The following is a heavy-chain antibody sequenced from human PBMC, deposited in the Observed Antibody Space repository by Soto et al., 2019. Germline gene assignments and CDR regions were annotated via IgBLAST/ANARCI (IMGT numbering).Heavy chain of an antibody. D-gene: IGHD3-3*01. V-gene: IGHV1-18*01. Sequence: QVQLVQSGAEVKKPGASVKVSCKASGYTFTSYGISWVRQAPGQGLEWMGWISAYNGNTNYAQKLHGKVTMTTDPTTNTAYMKLRRLKSNDTADYYCASDSPPKSEWGQRTLVT. CDR3: ASDSPPKSE. CDR2: ISAYNGNT. CDR1: GYTFTSYG. J-gene: IGHJ4*02.